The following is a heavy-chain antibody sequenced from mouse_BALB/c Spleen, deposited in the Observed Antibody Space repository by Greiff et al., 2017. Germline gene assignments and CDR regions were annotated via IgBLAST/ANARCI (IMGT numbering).Heavy chain of an antibody. D-gene: IGHD1-1*01. J-gene: IGHJ2*01. CDR2: INPSTGHT. CDR1: GYTFTSYW. Sequence: QVQLQQSGAELAKPGASVKMSCKASGYTFTSYWMHWVIQSPGQGLEWIGYINPSTGHTEYNQTFKDKDTLTADKTSSTAYMQLSSLTSEDSAVYYWAYGRSYFHYWGQSTPLTVSS. CDR3: AYGRSYFHY. V-gene: IGHV1-7*01.